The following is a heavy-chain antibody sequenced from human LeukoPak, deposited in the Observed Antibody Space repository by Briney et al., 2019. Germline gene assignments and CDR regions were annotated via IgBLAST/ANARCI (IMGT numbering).Heavy chain of an antibody. D-gene: IGHD3-3*01. CDR3: AREARFFDY. CDR2: IYYSGST. J-gene: IGHJ4*02. V-gene: IGHV4-39*07. CDR1: GGSISSSSYY. Sequence: SETLSLTCTVSGGSISSSSYYWGWIRQPPGKGLEWIGSIYYSGSTYYNPSLKSRVTISVDTSKNQFSLKLSSVTAADTAVYYCAREARFFDYWGQGTLVTVSS.